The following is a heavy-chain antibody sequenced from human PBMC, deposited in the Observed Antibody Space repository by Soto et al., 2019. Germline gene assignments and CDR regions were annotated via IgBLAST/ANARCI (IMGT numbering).Heavy chain of an antibody. CDR3: AREAVFGLTMHYYHYMDV. D-gene: IGHD3-3*01. V-gene: IGHV3-66*01. CDR1: GFSVSSNY. CDR2: VYRSGDT. Sequence: EVQLVESGGGLVQPGGSLRLSCAASGFSVSSNYMSWIRQAPEKGLEWVSVVYRSGDTNYADSVKGRFTISRDPSKNTLYLHMNSLRADDTAVYYCAREAVFGLTMHYYHYMDVWGKGTTVTVSS. J-gene: IGHJ6*03.